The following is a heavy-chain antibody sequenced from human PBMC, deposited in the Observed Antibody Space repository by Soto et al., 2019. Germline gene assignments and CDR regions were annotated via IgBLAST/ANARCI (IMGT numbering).Heavy chain of an antibody. CDR2: INHSGST. V-gene: IGHV4-34*01. CDR3: ARDNGYSYGYTLDH. Sequence: SETLSLSCAVYGGSFSGYYWSWIRQPPGKGLEWIGEINHSGSTNYNPSLKSRVTISVDTSKNQFSLKLSSVTAADTAVYYCARDNGYSYGYTLDHWGQGTLVTVSS. D-gene: IGHD5-18*01. J-gene: IGHJ4*02. CDR1: GGSFSGYY.